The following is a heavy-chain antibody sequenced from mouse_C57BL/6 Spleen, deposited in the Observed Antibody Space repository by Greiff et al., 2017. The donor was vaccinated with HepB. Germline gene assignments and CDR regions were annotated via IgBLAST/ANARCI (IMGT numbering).Heavy chain of an antibody. V-gene: IGHV1-76*01. Sequence: VQGVESGAELVRPGASVKLSCKASGYTFTDYYINWVKQRPGQGLEWIARFYPGSGNTYYNEKFKGKATLTAEKSSSTAYMQLSSLTSEDSAVYFCARDDPYAMDYWGQGTSVTVS. J-gene: IGHJ4*01. CDR2: FYPGSGNT. CDR3: ARDDPYAMDY. CDR1: GYTFTDYY.